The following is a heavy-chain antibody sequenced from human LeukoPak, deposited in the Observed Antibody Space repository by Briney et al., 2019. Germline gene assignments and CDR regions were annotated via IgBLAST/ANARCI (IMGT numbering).Heavy chain of an antibody. D-gene: IGHD4-23*01. CDR2: IKTKPEGGTT. J-gene: IGHJ4*02. CDR3: TSSGSRWDYFDY. CDR1: GFSFNKAW. V-gene: IGHV3-15*05. Sequence: GGSLRLSCAVSGFSFNKAWMIWVRQAPGKGLEWVARIKTKPEGGTTDYAAPVRGRFTISRDDLKDTLYLQMNSLRTDDTGLYYCTSSGSRWDYFDYWGQGTLATVSS.